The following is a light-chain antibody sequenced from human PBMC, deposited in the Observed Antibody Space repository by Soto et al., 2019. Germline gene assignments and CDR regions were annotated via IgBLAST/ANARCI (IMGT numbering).Light chain of an antibody. CDR2: SNS. CDR1: STNIGRNT. V-gene: IGLV1-44*01. J-gene: IGLJ2*01. Sequence: QSALTQTPSASGTPGQRVSISCSGSSTNIGRNTVIWYQQLPGTTPKVLIYSNSQRPSGVPDRSSGSKSGTSASLAISGLQSDDEADYYCAAWDDSLNGVVFGGGTKLTVL. CDR3: AAWDDSLNGVV.